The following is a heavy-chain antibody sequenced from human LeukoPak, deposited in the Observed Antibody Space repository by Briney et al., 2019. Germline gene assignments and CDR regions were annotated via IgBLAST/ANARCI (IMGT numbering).Heavy chain of an antibody. D-gene: IGHD2-15*01. Sequence: GGSLRLSCAASEFSVGSNYMSWVRQAPGKGLEWVSVIYSGGSTYYADSVKGRFTISRDNSKNTLYLQMNSLRAEDTAVYYCARGTRDCSGGSCYFLYYYYYYMDVWGKGTTVTISS. CDR2: IYSGGST. CDR1: EFSVGSNY. CDR3: ARGTRDCSGGSCYFLYYYYYYMDV. J-gene: IGHJ6*03. V-gene: IGHV3-53*01.